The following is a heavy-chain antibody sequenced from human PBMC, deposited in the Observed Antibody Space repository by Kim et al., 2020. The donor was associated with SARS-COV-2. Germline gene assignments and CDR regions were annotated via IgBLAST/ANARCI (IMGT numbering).Heavy chain of an antibody. V-gene: IGHV3-30*18. J-gene: IGHJ6*02. D-gene: IGHD6-13*01. CDR3: AKDWESIAAAGIAPYGMDV. Sequence: GGSLRLSCAASGFTFSSYGMHWVRQAPGKGLEWVAVISYDGSNKYYADSVKGRFTISRDNSKNTLYLQMNSLRAEDTAVYYCAKDWESIAAAGIAPYGMDVWGQGTTVTVSS. CDR1: GFTFSSYG. CDR2: ISYDGSNK.